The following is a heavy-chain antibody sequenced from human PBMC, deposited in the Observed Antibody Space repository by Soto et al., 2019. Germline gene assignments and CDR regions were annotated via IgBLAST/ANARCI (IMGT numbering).Heavy chain of an antibody. D-gene: IGHD3-10*01. CDR3: ASSYGSGYRAFDY. CDR2: INPILSMS. Sequence: QVQLVQSGADVKKPGSSVRVSCKASGDTFSFYSINWVRQAPGLGLEWMGRINPILSMSNYAQRFQGRVTVTADKSTSTAYMELSSLRSEDTAMYYCASSYGSGYRAFDYWGQGALVTVSS. CDR1: GDTFSFYS. V-gene: IGHV1-69*02. J-gene: IGHJ4*02.